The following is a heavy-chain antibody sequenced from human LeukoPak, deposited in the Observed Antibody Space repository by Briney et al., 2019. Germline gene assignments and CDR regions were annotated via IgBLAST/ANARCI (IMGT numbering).Heavy chain of an antibody. V-gene: IGHV1-2*02. CDR3: ARSADGYTCGHFDF. D-gene: IGHD5-18*01. CDR2: INPNTGDT. CDR1: GYTFNAYY. Sequence: ASVKVSCKASGYTFNAYYMHWVRQAPGQGLEWMGWINPNTGDTNYAQNFQGRVTMNRDTSISTAYMELSSLRSDDTAVYYCARSADGYTCGHFDFWGQGTLVTVSS. J-gene: IGHJ4*02.